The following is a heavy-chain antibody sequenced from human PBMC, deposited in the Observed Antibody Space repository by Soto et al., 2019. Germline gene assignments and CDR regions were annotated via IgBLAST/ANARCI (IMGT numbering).Heavy chain of an antibody. V-gene: IGHV3-30*18. D-gene: IGHD3-22*01. CDR3: AKDPYDSSGF. J-gene: IGHJ4*02. Sequence: LRLSCAASGFTFSSYGMHWVRQAPGKGLEWVAVISYDGSNKYYADSVKGRFTISRDNSKNTLYLQMNSLRAEDTAVYYCAKDPYDSSGFWGQGTLVTVSS. CDR2: ISYDGSNK. CDR1: GFTFSSYG.